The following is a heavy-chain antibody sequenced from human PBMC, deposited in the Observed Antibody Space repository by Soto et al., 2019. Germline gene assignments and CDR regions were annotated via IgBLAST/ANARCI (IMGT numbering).Heavy chain of an antibody. Sequence: PSETLSLTCTVSGGSISSDGYYWSWIRQHPGKGLEWIGYIYYSGSTYYNPSLKSRVTISVDTSKNQFSLKLSSVTAADTAVYYCARAARGIAVAGTFGLDAFDIWGQGTMVTVSS. V-gene: IGHV4-31*03. CDR1: GGSISSDGYY. CDR3: ARAARGIAVAGTFGLDAFDI. CDR2: IYYSGST. D-gene: IGHD6-19*01. J-gene: IGHJ3*02.